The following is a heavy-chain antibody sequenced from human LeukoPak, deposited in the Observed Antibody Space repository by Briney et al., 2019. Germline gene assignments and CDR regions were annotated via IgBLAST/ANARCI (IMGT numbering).Heavy chain of an antibody. CDR2: IYYSRST. D-gene: IGHD2-8*01. CDR3: ARYSCPNGVCYYFDY. V-gene: IGHV4-59*01. CDR1: GGSISSYY. J-gene: IGHJ4*02. Sequence: SETLSLTCTVSGGSISSYYWSWIRQPPGKGLEWIGYIYYSRSTNYNPSLKSRATISVDTPKNQFSLKLSSVTAADTAVYYCARYSCPNGVCYYFDYWGQGTLVTVSS.